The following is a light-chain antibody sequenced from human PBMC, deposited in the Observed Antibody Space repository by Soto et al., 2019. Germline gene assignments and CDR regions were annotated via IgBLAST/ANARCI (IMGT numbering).Light chain of an antibody. CDR3: QQYGSSGT. CDR2: GAS. Sequence: DNVFTQSTGTLSLSRGERATLSCMASQSVRRTYLAWYRQKPGQSSRLLIYGASNSATGIPDRFSGSGSGTDFTLTISRLEPEDFAVYYWQQYGSSGTFGQGTKVDIK. J-gene: IGKJ1*01. CDR1: QSVRRTY. V-gene: IGKV3-20*01.